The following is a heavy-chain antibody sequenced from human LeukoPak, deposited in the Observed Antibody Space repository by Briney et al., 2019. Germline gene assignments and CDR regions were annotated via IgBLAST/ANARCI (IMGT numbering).Heavy chain of an antibody. Sequence: GGSLRLSCAASGFTFSSYAMSWVRQAPGKGLEWVSAISGSGGSTYYADSVKGRFTISRDNSKNTLYLQMNSLRAEDTAVYYCARVAYYYDSSGYYDAFDIWGQGTMVTVSS. V-gene: IGHV3-23*01. CDR1: GFTFSSYA. CDR3: ARVAYYYDSSGYYDAFDI. CDR2: ISGSGGST. D-gene: IGHD3-22*01. J-gene: IGHJ3*02.